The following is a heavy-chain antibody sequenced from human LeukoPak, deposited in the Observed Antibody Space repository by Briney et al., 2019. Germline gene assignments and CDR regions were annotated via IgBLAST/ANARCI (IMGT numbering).Heavy chain of an antibody. J-gene: IGHJ4*02. Sequence: SETLSLTCTVSGDSISSTTYYWGWIRQPPGKGLEWIGSIYYSGTTYYNPSLKSRVTISVDTSKNQFSLNLSSVTAADTAVYYCARVATRTTVTKWGQGTLVTVSS. CDR3: ARVATRTTVTK. D-gene: IGHD4-17*01. CDR2: IYYSGTT. CDR1: GDSISSTTYY. V-gene: IGHV4-39*07.